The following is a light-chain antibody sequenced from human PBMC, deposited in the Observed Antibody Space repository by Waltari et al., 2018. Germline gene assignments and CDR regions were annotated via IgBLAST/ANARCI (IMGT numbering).Light chain of an antibody. CDR3: AAWDDSLSGYV. CDR1: SSKIGRNY. CDR2: RNN. J-gene: IGLJ1*01. V-gene: IGLV1-47*01. Sequence: QSVLTQPPSASGTPGQRVTIYCSGSSSKIGRNYVYWYQQRPGTAPKLLIYRNNQRPSGVPDRFSGSKSGTSASLAISGLRSEDEADYYRAAWDDSLSGYVFGTGTKVTVL.